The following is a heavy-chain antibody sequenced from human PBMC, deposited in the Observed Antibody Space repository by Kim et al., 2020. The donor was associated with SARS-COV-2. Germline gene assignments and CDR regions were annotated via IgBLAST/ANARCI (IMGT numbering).Heavy chain of an antibody. CDR1: GYTFSNNV. CDR3: ARDYDFCWGIPGWFGP. V-gene: IGHV1-18*01. J-gene: IGHJ5*02. CDR2: INVNDGNT. Sequence: ASVKVSCKASGYTFSNNVINWVRQAPGQGLEWMGCINVNDGNTKFTQRFQGRLTLTTDTATSTAFMELRSLRSDDTAVYYCARDYDFCWGIPGWFGPWGQ. D-gene: IGHD3-16*01.